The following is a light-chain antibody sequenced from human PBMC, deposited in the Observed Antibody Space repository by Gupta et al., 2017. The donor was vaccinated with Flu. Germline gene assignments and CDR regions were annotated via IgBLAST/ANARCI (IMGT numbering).Light chain of an antibody. J-gene: IGLJ2*01. CDR2: ANN. CDR3: QSDDISLSGSKV. V-gene: IGLV1-40*01. CDR1: SSNIGAGYD. Sequence: QSVLTQPPSVSGAPGQRFTISCTGSSSNIGAGYDVHWYQQLPGTAPKLLIYANNNRPSGVPDRFSGSKSGTSASLAITGLQPEDEADYYCQSDDISLSGSKVFGGGTKLTVL.